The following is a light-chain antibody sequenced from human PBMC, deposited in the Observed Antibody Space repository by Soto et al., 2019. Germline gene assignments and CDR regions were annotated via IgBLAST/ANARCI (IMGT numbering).Light chain of an antibody. CDR3: QQYNNWPGT. CDR2: GAS. CDR1: QSLSSN. J-gene: IGKJ1*01. V-gene: IGKV3-15*01. Sequence: EIVMTQAPATLSVSPGERATLSCRASQSLSSNLAWYQQKPGQAPRLLIYGASTRHTGIPARFSGSGSGTEFTLTISSLQSEDFAVYYCQQYNNWPGTFGQGTKVDI.